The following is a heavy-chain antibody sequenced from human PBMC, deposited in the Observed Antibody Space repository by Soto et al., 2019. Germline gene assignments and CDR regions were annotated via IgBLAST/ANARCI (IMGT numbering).Heavy chain of an antibody. CDR1: GFTFNNYG. CDR2: ISGSGGST. D-gene: IGHD3-9*01. CDR3: AKDPILPGYAYYYYYGMDV. V-gene: IGHV3-23*01. Sequence: LRLSCAASGFTFNNYGMSWVRQAPGKGLEWVSGISGSGGSTYYADSVKGRFTISRDNSKNTLYLQMNSLRAEDTAVYYCAKDPILPGYAYYYYYGMDVWGQGTTVTVSS. J-gene: IGHJ6*02.